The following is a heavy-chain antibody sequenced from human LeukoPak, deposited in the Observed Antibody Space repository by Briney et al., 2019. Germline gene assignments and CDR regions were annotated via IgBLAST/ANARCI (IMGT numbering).Heavy chain of an antibody. J-gene: IGHJ4*02. CDR3: ARDPHCSSTSCFFDY. V-gene: IGHV3-21*01. D-gene: IGHD2-2*01. CDR1: GFTFSSYS. CDR2: ISSSSSYI. Sequence: GGSLRLSCAASGFTFSSYSMNWVRQAPGKGLEWVSSISSSSSYIYYADSVKGRITISRDNAKNSLYLQMNSLRAEDTAVYYCARDPHCSSTSCFFDYWGQGTLVTVSS.